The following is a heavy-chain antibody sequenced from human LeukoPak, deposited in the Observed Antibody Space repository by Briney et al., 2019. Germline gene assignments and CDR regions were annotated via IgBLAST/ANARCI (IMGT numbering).Heavy chain of an antibody. CDR2: INPNSGGT. Sequence: ASVKVSCKASGYTFGSDDIDWVRQATGQGLEWMGWINPNSGGTSFAQKFQGRVTMTRDTSISTAYMEMSRLRSDDTAVYYCAREMGFGDYLFDYWGQGTLVTVSS. J-gene: IGHJ4*02. CDR3: AREMGFGDYLFDY. CDR1: GYTFGSDD. V-gene: IGHV1-2*02. D-gene: IGHD4-17*01.